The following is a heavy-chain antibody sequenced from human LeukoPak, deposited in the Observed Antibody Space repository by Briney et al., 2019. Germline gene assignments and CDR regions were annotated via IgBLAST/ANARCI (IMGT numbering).Heavy chain of an antibody. CDR1: GFTFSSNP. Sequence: PGGSLRLSCAASGFTFSSNPMSWIRQAPGKGLEWVSYISSSGSTIYYADSVKGRFTISRDNAKNSLYLQMNSLRAEDTAVYYCAARDGYNYHFDYWGQGTLVTVSS. D-gene: IGHD5-24*01. CDR2: ISSSGSTI. CDR3: AARDGYNYHFDY. J-gene: IGHJ4*02. V-gene: IGHV3-11*01.